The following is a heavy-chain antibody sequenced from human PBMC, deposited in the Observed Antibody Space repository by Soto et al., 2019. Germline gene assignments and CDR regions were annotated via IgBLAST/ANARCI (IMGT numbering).Heavy chain of an antibody. CDR2: ISYDGSNK. V-gene: IGHV3-30*18. D-gene: IGHD6-13*01. Sequence: QVQLVESGGGVVQPGRSLRLSCAASGFTFSSYGMHWVRQAPGKGLEWVAVISYDGSNKYYADSVKGRFTISRDNSKNTLYLQMNSLRAEDTAVYYCAKSIAAAAPWGDAYYYGMDVWGQGTTVTVSS. CDR3: AKSIAAAAPWGDAYYYGMDV. J-gene: IGHJ6*02. CDR1: GFTFSSYG.